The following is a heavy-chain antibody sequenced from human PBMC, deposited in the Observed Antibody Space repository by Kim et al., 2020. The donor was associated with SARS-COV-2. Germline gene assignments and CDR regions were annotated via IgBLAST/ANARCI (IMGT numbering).Heavy chain of an antibody. D-gene: IGHD1-26*01. Sequence: ASVKVSCKVSGYTLTELSMHWVRQAPGNGLEWMGGFDPEDGETIYAQKFQGRVTMTEDTSTDTAYMELSSLRSEDTAVYYCAGGGASQGAFDIWGQGTMVTVSS. V-gene: IGHV1-24*01. CDR2: FDPEDGET. CDR3: AGGGASQGAFDI. J-gene: IGHJ3*02. CDR1: GYTLTELS.